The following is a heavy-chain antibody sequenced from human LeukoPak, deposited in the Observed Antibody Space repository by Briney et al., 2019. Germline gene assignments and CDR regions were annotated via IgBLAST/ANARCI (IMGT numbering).Heavy chain of an antibody. J-gene: IGHJ4*02. CDR1: GYTFTSYD. Sequence: ASVKVSCKASGYTFTSYDINWVRQATGQGLEWMGWMNPNSGNTGYAQKFQGRVTITADKSTSTAYMELSSLRSEDTAVYYCARGPSIAVAGTVVFDYWGQGTLVTVSS. D-gene: IGHD6-19*01. V-gene: IGHV1-8*01. CDR2: MNPNSGNT. CDR3: ARGPSIAVAGTVVFDY.